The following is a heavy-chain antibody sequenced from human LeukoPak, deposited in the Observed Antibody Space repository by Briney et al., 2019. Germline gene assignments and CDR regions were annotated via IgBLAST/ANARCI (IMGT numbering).Heavy chain of an antibody. Sequence: QPGRSLRLSCAASGFTFDNYAMHCVRQAPGKGLEWVSGISWNSGSIGYGDSVKGRYTISRDNAKNSLFLQMNSLRAEDTALYYCARHQWFGEDKYYYYGMDVWGQGTTVTVSS. CDR1: GFTFDNYA. D-gene: IGHD3-10*01. CDR2: ISWNSGSI. V-gene: IGHV3-9*01. J-gene: IGHJ6*02. CDR3: ARHQWFGEDKYYYYGMDV.